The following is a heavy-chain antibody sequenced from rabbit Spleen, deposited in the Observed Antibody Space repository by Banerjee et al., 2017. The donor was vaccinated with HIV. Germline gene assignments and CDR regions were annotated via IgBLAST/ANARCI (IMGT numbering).Heavy chain of an antibody. Sequence: LEESGGGLVKPEGSLTLTCKASGFSFSNKDVMCWVRQAPGKGLEWIACINAYTGKPVYATWAKGRFTISRTSSTTVTLRMTSLTAADTATYFCARDLVGVIGWNFYLWGQGTLVTVS. J-gene: IGHJ4*01. V-gene: IGHV1S45*01. D-gene: IGHD1-1*01. CDR2: INAYTGKP. CDR1: GFSFSNKDV. CDR3: ARDLVGVIGWNFYL.